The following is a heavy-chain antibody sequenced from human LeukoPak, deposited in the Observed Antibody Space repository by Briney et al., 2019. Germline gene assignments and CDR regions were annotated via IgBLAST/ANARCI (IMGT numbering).Heavy chain of an antibody. J-gene: IGHJ5*02. CDR2: IYYSGST. CDR1: GGSISSFY. Sequence: SETLSLTCTVSGGSISSFYWSWIRQPPGKGLEWIGYIYYSGSTNYNPSLKSRVTISVDTSKNQFSLKLTSVTAAGTAVYYCARCGWYRWFDPWGQGTLVTVSS. CDR3: ARCGWYRWFDP. D-gene: IGHD6-19*01. V-gene: IGHV4-59*12.